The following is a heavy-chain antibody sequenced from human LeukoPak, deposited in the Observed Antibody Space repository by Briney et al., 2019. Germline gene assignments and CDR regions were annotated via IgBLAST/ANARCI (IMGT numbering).Heavy chain of an antibody. Sequence: ASVKVSCKASGYTFTSYGISWVRPAPGQGLEWMGWISAYNGNTNYAQKLQGRVTMTTDTSTSTAYMELRSLRSDDTAVYYCARDLIVVVPARLDYWGQGTLVTVSS. J-gene: IGHJ4*02. V-gene: IGHV1-18*01. D-gene: IGHD2-2*01. CDR1: GYTFTSYG. CDR2: ISAYNGNT. CDR3: ARDLIVVVPARLDY.